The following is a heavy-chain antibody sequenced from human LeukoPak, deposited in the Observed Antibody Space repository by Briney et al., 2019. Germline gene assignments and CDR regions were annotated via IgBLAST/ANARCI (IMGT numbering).Heavy chain of an antibody. CDR2: VWYDGSNK. D-gene: IGHD1-26*01. CDR3: ARDSGVASCSYYVLHY. CDR1: GFTCSSCG. J-gene: IGHJ4*02. Sequence: PGRSLTLSCAASGFTCSSCGMHWVRQAPGKGLEWVADVWYDGSNKFYAHSVKGRFTISRDDSRNTLFLQMNSLRAEDTAVYYCARDSGVASCSYYVLHYWRQEPLVTVSS. V-gene: IGHV3-33*01.